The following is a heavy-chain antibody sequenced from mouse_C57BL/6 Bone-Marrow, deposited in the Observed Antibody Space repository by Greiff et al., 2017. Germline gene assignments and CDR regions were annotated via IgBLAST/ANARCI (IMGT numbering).Heavy chain of an antibody. CDR2: IYPGDGDT. J-gene: IGHJ1*03. D-gene: IGHD3-2*02. CDR3: ARSEDSSSFDV. CDR1: GYAFSSYW. V-gene: IGHV1-80*01. Sequence: QVQLKESGAELVKPGASVKISCKASGYAFSSYWMNWVKQRPGKGLEWIGQIYPGDGDTNYNGKFKGKATLTADKSSSTAYMQLSSLTSEDSAVYFCARSEDSSSFDVWGTGTTVTVSS.